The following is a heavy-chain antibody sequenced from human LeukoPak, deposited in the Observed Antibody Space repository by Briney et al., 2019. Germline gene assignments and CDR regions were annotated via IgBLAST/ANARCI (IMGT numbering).Heavy chain of an antibody. Sequence: GGSLRLSCAASGFTFDDYGMSWVRQAPGKGLEWVSGINWNGGSTGYADSVKGRFTISRDNAKNSLYLQMNSLRAEDMALYYCARDFGSGPVLGMDVWGQGTTVTVSS. V-gene: IGHV3-20*04. CDR1: GFTFDDYG. CDR2: INWNGGST. D-gene: IGHD3-3*01. CDR3: ARDFGSGPVLGMDV. J-gene: IGHJ6*02.